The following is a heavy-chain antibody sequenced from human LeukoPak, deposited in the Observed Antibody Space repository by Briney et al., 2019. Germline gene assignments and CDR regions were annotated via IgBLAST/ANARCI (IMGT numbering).Heavy chain of an antibody. V-gene: IGHV3-21*01. CDR3: AILGGDCSSTSCWGSWFDP. J-gene: IGHJ5*02. CDR1: GFTFSSYS. Sequence: GGSLRLSCAASGFTFSSYSMDWVRQAPGKGLEWVSSISSSSSYIYYADSVKGRFTISRDNAKNSLYLQMNSLRAEDTAVYYCAILGGDCSSTSCWGSWFDPWGQGTLVTVSS. D-gene: IGHD2-2*01. CDR2: ISSSSSYI.